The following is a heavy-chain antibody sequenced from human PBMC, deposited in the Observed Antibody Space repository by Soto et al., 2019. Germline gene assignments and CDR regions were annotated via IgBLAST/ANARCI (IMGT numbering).Heavy chain of an antibody. Sequence: GGSLRLSCAASGFTFSSYAMHWVRQAPGKGLEWVAVISYDGSNKYYADSVKGRFTISRDNSKNTLYLQMNSLRAEDTAVYYCARAWYSSGWSDYWGQGTLVTVSS. V-gene: IGHV3-30-3*01. CDR1: GFTFSSYA. J-gene: IGHJ4*02. CDR2: ISYDGSNK. CDR3: ARAWYSSGWSDY. D-gene: IGHD6-19*01.